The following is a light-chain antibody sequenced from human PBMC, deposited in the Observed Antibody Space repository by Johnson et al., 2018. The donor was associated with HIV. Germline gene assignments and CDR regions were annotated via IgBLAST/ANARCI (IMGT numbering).Light chain of an antibody. CDR3: GTWDNSLSAFV. CDR2: ENN. V-gene: IGLV1-51*02. Sequence: QSVLTQPPSVSAAPGQKVTISCSGSSSNIGNNYVSWYQQLPGTAPKLLIYENNKRPSGIPDRFSGSKSGTSATLGITGLQTGDEADYYCGTWDNSLSAFVFGSGTKFAVL. J-gene: IGLJ1*01. CDR1: SSNIGNNY.